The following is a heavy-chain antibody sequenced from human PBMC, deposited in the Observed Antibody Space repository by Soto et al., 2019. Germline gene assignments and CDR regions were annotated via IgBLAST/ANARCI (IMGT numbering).Heavy chain of an antibody. CDR1: GYTFTDYY. CDR2: IIAGSGNT. Sequence: ASVKVSCKASGYTFTDYYIHWVRQAPGQRPEWMGWIIAGSGNTKYSQAFQGRLTITRDTSASTVYMDLNSLRSEDTAMYYCARLRFCGGDTCYPLDIWGLGAMVTVSS. CDR3: ARLRFCGGDTCYPLDI. J-gene: IGHJ3*02. V-gene: IGHV1-3*01. D-gene: IGHD2-21*01.